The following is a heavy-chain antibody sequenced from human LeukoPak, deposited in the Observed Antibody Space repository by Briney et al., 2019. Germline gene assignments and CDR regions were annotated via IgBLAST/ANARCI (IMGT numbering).Heavy chain of an antibody. Sequence: SETLSLTCAVYGGSFSGYYWSWIRQPPGKGLEWIGEINHRGSTNYSPSLKSRVTISVDTSKNQFSLKLSSVTAADTAVYYCARLGPNYDILTGYPMKHYYYYGMDVWGQGTTVTVSS. CDR3: ARLGPNYDILTGYPMKHYYYYGMDV. V-gene: IGHV4-34*01. J-gene: IGHJ6*02. D-gene: IGHD3-9*01. CDR1: GGSFSGYY. CDR2: INHRGST.